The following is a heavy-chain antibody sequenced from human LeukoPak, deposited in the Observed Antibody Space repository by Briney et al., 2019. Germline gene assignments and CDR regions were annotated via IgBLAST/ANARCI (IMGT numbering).Heavy chain of an antibody. CDR2: VWYDGSNE. V-gene: IGHV3-33*01. Sequence: GGSLRLSCAASGFRLSGYDMHWVRQAPGKGLEWVAIVWYDGSNEYHAHSVKGRLTISRDNSKNTLYLQMDSLRAEDTAVYYCARNGGFGFDYWGQGTLVTVSS. J-gene: IGHJ4*02. D-gene: IGHD3-3*01. CDR1: GFRLSGYD. CDR3: ARNGGFGFDY.